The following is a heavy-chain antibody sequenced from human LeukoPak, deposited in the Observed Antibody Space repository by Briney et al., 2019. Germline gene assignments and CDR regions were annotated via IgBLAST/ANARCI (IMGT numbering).Heavy chain of an antibody. J-gene: IGHJ2*01. D-gene: IGHD6-19*01. CDR1: GFTFSRYG. CDR2: ISYDGSNK. CDR3: ARGGWRGLDGYFDL. Sequence: GGSLRLSCAASGFTFSRYGMHWVRQAPGKGLEWVTAISYDGSNKYYADSVKGRFTISRDNSKNTVYVQMNSLRAEDTAVYYCARGGWRGLDGYFDLWGRGTLVTVSS. V-gene: IGHV3-30*04.